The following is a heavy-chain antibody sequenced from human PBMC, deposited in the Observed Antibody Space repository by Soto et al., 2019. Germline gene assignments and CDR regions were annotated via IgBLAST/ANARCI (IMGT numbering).Heavy chain of an antibody. CDR1: GDSISSSKW. V-gene: IGHV4-4*02. D-gene: IGHD4-4*01. CDR2: TLHSGST. CDR3: AYSPVWYRHDV. J-gene: IGHJ3*01. Sequence: QVQLQESGPGLVKPSGTLSLTCAVSGDSISSSKWWTWVRQPPGKGLEWIGDTLHSGSTNYTPSLKRRISISVDRSKNQFSRERTSVTAAHTAVYYCAYSPVWYRHDVWGQG.